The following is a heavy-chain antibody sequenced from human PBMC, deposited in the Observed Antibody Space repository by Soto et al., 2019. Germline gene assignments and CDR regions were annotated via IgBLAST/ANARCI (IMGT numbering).Heavy chain of an antibody. Sequence: EVKLLESGGGLAQPGGSLRLSCVGSGFTFDSYGISWVRQAPGKGLQWISAISGNGAGTDYAHSVKGRFTISRDNSKNTVHLQMNSLRAEDTALYYCAKDTVGGYSFWSGYYSDGLDVWGQGTMVTVSS. J-gene: IGHJ3*01. CDR2: ISGNGAGT. D-gene: IGHD3-3*01. V-gene: IGHV3-23*01. CDR1: GFTFDSYG. CDR3: AKDTVGGYSFWSGYYSDGLDV.